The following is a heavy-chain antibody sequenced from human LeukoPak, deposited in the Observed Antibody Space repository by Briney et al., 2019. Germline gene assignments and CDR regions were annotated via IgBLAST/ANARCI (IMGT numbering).Heavy chain of an antibody. Sequence: GGSLRLSCAASGFTFSSYSMNWVRQPPGKGLEWVANIKSDGSQKYYVDSVKGRFTISRDNALNLLYLEMNTLRAEDTVVYYCASGLEFWGQGTLVTVSS. J-gene: IGHJ4*02. V-gene: IGHV3-7*01. CDR3: ASGLEF. CDR1: GFTFSSYS. CDR2: IKSDGSQK.